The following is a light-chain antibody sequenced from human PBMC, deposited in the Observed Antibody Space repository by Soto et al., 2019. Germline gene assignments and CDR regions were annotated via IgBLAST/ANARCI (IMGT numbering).Light chain of an antibody. V-gene: IGKV1-39*01. J-gene: IGKJ3*01. CDR2: AAS. CDR3: QQSYSTQFT. Sequence: DIQMTQSPSSLSASVGDSVTITCRARQSIINYLNWYQQKPGKAPKLLVYAASSLQSGVPSRFSGSGSGTDCTLTISCRQPEDFATYYCQQSYSTQFTFGPGTRVDI. CDR1: QSIINY.